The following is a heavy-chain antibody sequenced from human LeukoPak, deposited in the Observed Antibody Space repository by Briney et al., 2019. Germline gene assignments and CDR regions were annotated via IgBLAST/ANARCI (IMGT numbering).Heavy chain of an antibody. Sequence: SETLSLTCTVSGYSISSGYYWGWIRQPPGKGLEWIGSVYHSGSTYYNPSLKSRVAISVDTSKNQFSLKLSSVTAADTAVYYCARDRSYYDFWSGYYQQYYYYYMDVWGKGTTVTVSS. V-gene: IGHV4-38-2*02. CDR3: ARDRSYYDFWSGYYQQYYYYYMDV. D-gene: IGHD3-3*01. J-gene: IGHJ6*03. CDR1: GYSISSGYY. CDR2: VYHSGST.